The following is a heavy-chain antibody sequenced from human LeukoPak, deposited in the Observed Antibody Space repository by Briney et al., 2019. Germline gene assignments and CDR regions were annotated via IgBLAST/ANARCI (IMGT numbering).Heavy chain of an antibody. J-gene: IGHJ3*02. V-gene: IGHV4-59*01. Sequence: SETLSLTCTVSGGSISSYYWSWLRQPPGKGLEGIGYIYYSGNTNHNPSLKSRVTMSIDTSKNHFSLRLNSVTAADTAVYYCARVGDGTFDIWGRGTVVSVSS. D-gene: IGHD3-16*01. CDR1: GGSISSYY. CDR3: ARVGDGTFDI. CDR2: IYYSGNT.